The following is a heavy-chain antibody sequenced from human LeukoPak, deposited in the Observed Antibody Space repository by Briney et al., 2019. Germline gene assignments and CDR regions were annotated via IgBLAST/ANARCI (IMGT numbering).Heavy chain of an antibody. V-gene: IGHV4-61*02. D-gene: IGHD2-2*01. Sequence: SETLSLTCTVSGGSISSSSYYWSWIRQPAGKGLEWIGRIYTSGSTNYNPSLKSRVTISVDTSKNQFSLKLSSVTAANTAVYYCAKHNYQLSALDYWGQGTLVTVSS. CDR1: GGSISSSSYY. J-gene: IGHJ4*02. CDR2: IYTSGST. CDR3: AKHNYQLSALDY.